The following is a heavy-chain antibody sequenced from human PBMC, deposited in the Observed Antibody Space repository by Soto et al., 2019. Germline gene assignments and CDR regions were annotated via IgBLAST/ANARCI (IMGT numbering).Heavy chain of an antibody. CDR1: GGSISSGGYY. Sequence: PSETLSLTCTVSGGSISSGGYYWSWIRQHPGKGLEWIGYIYYSGSTYYNPSLKSRVTISVDTSRNQFSLKLSSVTAADTAVYYCAGLSLYYYYMDVWGKGTTVTVSS. V-gene: IGHV4-31*03. J-gene: IGHJ6*03. CDR2: IYYSGST. CDR3: AGLSLYYYYMDV.